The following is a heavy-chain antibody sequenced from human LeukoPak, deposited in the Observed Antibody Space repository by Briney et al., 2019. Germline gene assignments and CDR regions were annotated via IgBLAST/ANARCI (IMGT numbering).Heavy chain of an antibody. CDR2: IRYDGSNK. Sequence: GGSLRLSCAASGFTFSSYGMHWVRQAPGKGLEWVAFIRYDGSNKYYADSVKGRFTISRDNSKNTLYLQMNSLRAEDTAVYYCAKDGALEPYYYYHYYMDVWGKGTTVTVSS. V-gene: IGHV3-30*02. CDR1: GFTFSSYG. D-gene: IGHD1-14*01. J-gene: IGHJ6*03. CDR3: AKDGALEPYYYYHYYMDV.